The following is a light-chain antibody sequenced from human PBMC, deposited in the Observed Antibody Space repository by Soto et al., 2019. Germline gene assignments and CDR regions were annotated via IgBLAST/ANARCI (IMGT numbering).Light chain of an antibody. CDR2: GAS. CDR1: QSVSSN. Sequence: EIVMTQSPATLSVSPGERATLSCRASQSVSSNLAWYQQKPGQAPRLLIYGASTRATGIPARFSGSGSGTEFTLTISSLQSEDFAVYYFQQYNNWLGTFGQGTKVEI. J-gene: IGKJ1*01. V-gene: IGKV3-15*01. CDR3: QQYNNWLGT.